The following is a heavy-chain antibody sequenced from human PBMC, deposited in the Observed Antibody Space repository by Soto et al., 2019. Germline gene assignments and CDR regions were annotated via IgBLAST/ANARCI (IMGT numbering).Heavy chain of an antibody. D-gene: IGHD3-9*01. CDR1: GGSISPSRNY. V-gene: IGHV4-39*01. Sequence: SETLSLTCTVSGGSISPSRNYWGWIRQPPGKGLEWIGSIYYTGSSYYNTSLKSRVTISVDTSKNQISLKVRSVTAADTALYYCARQGYFDWRQGKYFDSWGQGTLVTVSS. CDR3: ARQGYFDWRQGKYFDS. CDR2: IYYTGSS. J-gene: IGHJ4*02.